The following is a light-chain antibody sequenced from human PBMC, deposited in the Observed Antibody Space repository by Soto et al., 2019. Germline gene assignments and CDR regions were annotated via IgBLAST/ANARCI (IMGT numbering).Light chain of an antibody. CDR2: EVT. CDR1: NSDVGSFNA. V-gene: IGLV2-23*02. CDR3: CSRGGVSPTYV. Sequence: QSVLTQPASLTGSPGQSIAISCTGTNSDVGSFNAVSWYQQDPGKAPKLIIYEVTKRPSGVSDRFSGSKSGNTASLTISGLRAEDEADYHCCSRGGVSPTYVFGTGTKVTVL. J-gene: IGLJ1*01.